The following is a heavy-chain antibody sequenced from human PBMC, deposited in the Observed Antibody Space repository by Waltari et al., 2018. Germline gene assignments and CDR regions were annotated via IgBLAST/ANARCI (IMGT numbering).Heavy chain of an antibody. V-gene: IGHV4-39*07. Sequence: QLQLQESGPGLVKPSETLSLTYTVSGGSISSSSYYWGWIRQPPGKGLEWIGSIYYSGSTYYNPSLKSRVTISVDTSKNQFSLKLSSVTAADTAVYYCARVPTVTKGGIDYWGQGTLVTVSS. D-gene: IGHD4-17*01. CDR3: ARVPTVTKGGIDY. CDR2: IYYSGST. CDR1: GGSISSSSYY. J-gene: IGHJ4*02.